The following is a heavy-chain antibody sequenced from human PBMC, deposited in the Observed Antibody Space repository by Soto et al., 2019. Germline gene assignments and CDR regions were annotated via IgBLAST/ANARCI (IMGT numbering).Heavy chain of an antibody. V-gene: IGHV1-69*01. D-gene: IGHD3-3*01. CDR3: ARGRIIFGVYLYYYYYGMDV. J-gene: IGHJ6*02. CDR2: IIPIFGTA. Sequence: QVQLVQSGAEVKKPGSSMKVSCKASGGTFSSYAISWVRQAPGQGLEWMGGIIPIFGTANYAQKFQGRVTITADESTSTAYMELSSLRSEDTAVYYCARGRIIFGVYLYYYYYGMDVWGQGTTVTVSS. CDR1: GGTFSSYA.